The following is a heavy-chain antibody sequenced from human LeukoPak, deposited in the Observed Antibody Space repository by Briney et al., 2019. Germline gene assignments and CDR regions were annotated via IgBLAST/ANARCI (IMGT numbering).Heavy chain of an antibody. CDR2: IYYSGST. D-gene: IGHD6-25*01. Sequence: KASETLSLTCTVSGGSISSGGYYWSWIRQHPGKGLEWIGYIYYSGSTYYNPSLKSRVTISVDTSKNQFSLRLSSVTAADTAVYYCARRVAAAADAFDIWGQGTMVTVSS. V-gene: IGHV4-31*03. CDR1: GGSISSGGYY. J-gene: IGHJ3*02. CDR3: ARRVAAAADAFDI.